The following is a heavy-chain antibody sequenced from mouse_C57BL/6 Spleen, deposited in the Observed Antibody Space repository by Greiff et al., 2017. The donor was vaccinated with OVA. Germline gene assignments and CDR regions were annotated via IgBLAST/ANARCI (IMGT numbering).Heavy chain of an antibody. CDR1: GYSITSGYD. CDR2: ISYSGST. CDR3: ARGGSLYAMDY. V-gene: IGHV3-1*01. Sequence: EVQLQQSGPGMVKPSQSLSLTCTVTGYSITSGYDWHWIRHFPGNKLEWMGYISYSGSTNYNPSLKSRISITHDTSKNHFFLKLNSVTTEDTATYYCARGGSLYAMDYWGQGTSVTVSS. D-gene: IGHD1-1*02. J-gene: IGHJ4*01.